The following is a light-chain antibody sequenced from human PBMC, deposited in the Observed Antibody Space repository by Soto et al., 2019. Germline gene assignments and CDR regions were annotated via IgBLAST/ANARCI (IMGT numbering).Light chain of an antibody. CDR2: DAP. Sequence: EIVLTQSPATLSLSPGERATLSCRASQSVSRYLAWYQQKPGQAPRLLIYDAPNRATGIPARFSGSGSGTDFTLTISSLEPEDFAVYYCQQRSNWPITFGQGTKVDIK. CDR1: QSVSRY. CDR3: QQRSNWPIT. V-gene: IGKV3-11*01. J-gene: IGKJ1*01.